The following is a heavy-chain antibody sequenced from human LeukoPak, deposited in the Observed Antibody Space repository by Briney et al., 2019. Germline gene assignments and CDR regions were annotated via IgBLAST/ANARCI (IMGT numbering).Heavy chain of an antibody. J-gene: IGHJ4*02. CDR3: ARDIPWIVVVPAAMRDY. CDR2: INPNSGGT. D-gene: IGHD2-2*01. CDR1: GYTFTGYS. Sequence: ASVKVSCKASGYTFTGYSMHWVRQAPGQGPEWMGLINPNSGGTNYAQKFQGRVTMTRDTSISTAYMELSRLRSDDTAVYDCARDIPWIVVVPAAMRDYWGQGTLVTVSS. V-gene: IGHV1-2*02.